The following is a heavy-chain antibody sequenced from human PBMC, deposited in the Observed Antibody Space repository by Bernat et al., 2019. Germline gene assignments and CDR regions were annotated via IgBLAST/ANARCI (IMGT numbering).Heavy chain of an antibody. CDR2: IDPSDSYT. CDR1: GYSFTSDW. CDR3: ARQYSSSLYEVGDY. D-gene: IGHD6-13*01. Sequence: EVQLVQSGAEVKKRGESLRISCKGCGYSFTSDWISWVRQMPGQGLEWMGRIDPSDSYTNYSPSFQGHVTISADKSISTAYLQWSSLKASDTAMYYCARQYSSSLYEVGDYWGQGTLVTVSS. J-gene: IGHJ4*02. V-gene: IGHV5-10-1*01.